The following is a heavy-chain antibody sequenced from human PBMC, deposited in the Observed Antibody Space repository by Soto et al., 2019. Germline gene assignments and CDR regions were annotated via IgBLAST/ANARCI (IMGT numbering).Heavy chain of an antibody. V-gene: IGHV3-15*01. J-gene: IGHJ4*02. CDR3: AKELEIVLMVHAASDS. Sequence: GGSLRLSCAASGFTFSNAWMSWVRQAPGKGLEWVGRIKSKTDGGTTDYAAPVKGRFTISRDNSRNTVHLQIDSLRAEDTAIYYCAKELEIVLMVHAASDSWGQGIPVTVSS. D-gene: IGHD2-8*01. CDR1: GFTFSNAW. CDR2: IKSKTDGGTT.